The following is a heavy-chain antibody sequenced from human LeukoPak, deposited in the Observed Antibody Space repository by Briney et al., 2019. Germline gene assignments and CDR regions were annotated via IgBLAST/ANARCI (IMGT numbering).Heavy chain of an antibody. Sequence: GASVKVSCKASGYTFTGYCMHWVRQAPGQGLEWMGWINPNSGGTNYAQKFQGRVTMTRDTSISTAYMELSRLRSDDTAVYYCARDPSVVVPAAIVGEGYMDVWGKGTTVTVSS. D-gene: IGHD2-2*02. CDR2: INPNSGGT. J-gene: IGHJ6*03. CDR1: GYTFTGYC. V-gene: IGHV1-2*02. CDR3: ARDPSVVVPAAIVGEGYMDV.